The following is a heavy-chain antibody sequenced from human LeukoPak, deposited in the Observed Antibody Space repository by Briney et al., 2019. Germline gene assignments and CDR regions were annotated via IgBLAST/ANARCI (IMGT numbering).Heavy chain of an antibody. V-gene: IGHV3-48*02. D-gene: IGHD3-22*01. CDR2: ISSGSGNTI. CDR3: TLYYYDSSGYPSFDY. J-gene: IGHJ4*02. Sequence: PGGSLRLSCAASGFTFSRFALNWVRQAPGKGLEWVSYISSGSGNTIYYADSVKGRFTISRDNAKNSLFLQMTSLRDEDTAMYYCTLYYYDSSGYPSFDYWGQGTLVTVSS. CDR1: GFTFSRFA.